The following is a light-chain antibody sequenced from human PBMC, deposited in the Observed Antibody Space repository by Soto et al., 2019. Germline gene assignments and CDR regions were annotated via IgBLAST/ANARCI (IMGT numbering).Light chain of an antibody. V-gene: IGKV3-20*01. J-gene: IGKJ5*01. Sequence: DILLTQFPGTLSPSPLQRATLSSRSSQSVSSSSLAWYRQKPGQAPRLLIYGASRRATGIPPTFSGSGSGTDFTLTMRRLEPEDFAVFYCQHYGSSPLITDGRGTRVEIK. CDR2: GAS. CDR3: QHYGSSPLIT. CDR1: QSVSSSS.